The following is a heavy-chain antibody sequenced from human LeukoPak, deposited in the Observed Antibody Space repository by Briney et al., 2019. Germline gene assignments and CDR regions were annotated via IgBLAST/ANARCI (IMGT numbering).Heavy chain of an antibody. CDR3: ARARPSYYDSSGYYFGY. CDR2: IIPIFGTA. V-gene: IGHV1-69*13. CDR1: GGTFSSYA. D-gene: IGHD3-22*01. Sequence: ASVKVSCKASGGTFSSYAISWVRQAPGQGLEWMGGIIPIFGTANYAQKFQGRVTITADESTSTAYMELRSLRSDDTAVYYCARARPSYYDSSGYYFGYWGQGTLVTVSS. J-gene: IGHJ4*02.